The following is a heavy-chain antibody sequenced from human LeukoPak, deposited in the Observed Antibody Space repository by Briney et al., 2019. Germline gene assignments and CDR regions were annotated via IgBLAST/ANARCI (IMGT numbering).Heavy chain of an antibody. D-gene: IGHD3-22*01. CDR3: ARGDYYDSSGYCDY. CDR2: ISSGSTI. CDR1: GFTFSSYE. V-gene: IGHV3-48*03. Sequence: GGSLRLSCAASGFTFSSYEMNWVRQAPGKGLEWVSYISSGSTIYYADSVKGRFTISRDNAKNSLYLQMNSLRAEDTAVYYCARGDYYDSSGYCDYCGQGTLVTVSP. J-gene: IGHJ4*02.